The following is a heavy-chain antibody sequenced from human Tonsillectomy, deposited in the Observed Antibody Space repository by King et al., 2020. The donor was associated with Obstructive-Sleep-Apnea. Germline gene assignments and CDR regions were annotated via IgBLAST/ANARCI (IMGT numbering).Heavy chain of an antibody. D-gene: IGHD6-19*01. V-gene: IGHV4-39*07. J-gene: IGHJ5*02. CDR2: IYYSGST. Sequence: QLQESGPGLVNPSETLYLSCIVSGASISSNSYYWGWIRHPPGKGLGWIGNIYYSGSTDYNPSLKSRVTISLDMSKSQVSLRLSSVSAADTAVYYCARAVAVAGSFDPWGRGTLVSVSS. CDR1: GASISSNSYY. CDR3: ARAVAVAGSFDP.